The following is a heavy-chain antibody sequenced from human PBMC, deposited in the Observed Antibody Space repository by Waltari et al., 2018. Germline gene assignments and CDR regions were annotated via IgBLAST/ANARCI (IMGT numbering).Heavy chain of an antibody. V-gene: IGHV3-23*04. D-gene: IGHD3-10*01. CDR1: GFTFSRYG. Sequence: EVQLVESGGGLVQPGGSLRLSCTASGFTFSRYGMTGVRQAPGKGLEWVSAIGGSTGSTNYADSVRGRFTISRDNSKNTLYLQMNSLRAEDTALYYCAKSGRSPWAFDIWGQGTMVTVSS. CDR3: AKSGRSPWAFDI. J-gene: IGHJ3*02. CDR2: IGGSTGST.